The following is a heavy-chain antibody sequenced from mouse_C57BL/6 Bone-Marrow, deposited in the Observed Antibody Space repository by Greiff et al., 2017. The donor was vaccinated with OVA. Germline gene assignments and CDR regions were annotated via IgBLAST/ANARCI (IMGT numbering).Heavy chain of an antibody. D-gene: IGHD2-13*01. Sequence: QVHVKQSGAELVRPGTSVKMSCKASGNTFTNYWIGWAKQRPGHGLEWIGDIYPGGGYTNYNEKFKGKATLTTDKSSSTAYMQFSSLTSEDSAIYYCARNPTRYWYFDVWGTGTTVTVSS. CDR1: GNTFTNYW. J-gene: IGHJ1*03. CDR3: ARNPTRYWYFDV. V-gene: IGHV1-63*01. CDR2: IYPGGGYT.